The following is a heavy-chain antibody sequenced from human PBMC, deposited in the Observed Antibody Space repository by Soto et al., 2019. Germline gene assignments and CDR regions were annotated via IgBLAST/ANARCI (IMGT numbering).Heavy chain of an antibody. CDR2: ISGSGGST. V-gene: IGHV3-23*01. CDR3: ARSWELLLSFDC. D-gene: IGHD1-26*01. J-gene: IGHJ4*02. Sequence: EVQLLESGGGLVQPGGSLRLSCAASGFTFSSYAMSWVRQAPGKGLEWVSAISGSGGSTYYADSVKGRFTISRDNSKNTLYLQMNSLRAEDTAVYYCARSWELLLSFDCWGQGTLVTVSS. CDR1: GFTFSSYA.